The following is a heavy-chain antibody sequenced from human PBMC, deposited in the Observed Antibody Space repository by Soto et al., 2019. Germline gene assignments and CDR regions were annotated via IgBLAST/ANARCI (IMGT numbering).Heavy chain of an antibody. J-gene: IGHJ3*02. CDR1: GITFSDHY. Sequence: ESGGGLVKPGGSLRLSCAASGITFSDHYMSWIRQAPGKGLEWVSYIGSGGTYTNYADSVKGRFTISRDNAKNLLYLQMNSLRAEDTAVYYCATATVVTVYNGAFDMWGQGTKVTVSS. V-gene: IGHV3-11*06. CDR3: ATATVVTVYNGAFDM. D-gene: IGHD2-8*01. CDR2: IGSGGTYT.